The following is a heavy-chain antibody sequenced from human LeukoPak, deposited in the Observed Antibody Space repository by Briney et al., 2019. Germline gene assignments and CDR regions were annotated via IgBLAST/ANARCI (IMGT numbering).Heavy chain of an antibody. J-gene: IGHJ4*02. Sequence: GESLKISCKGSGYIFTSYWIAWGRPMPGKGVEWMGIIYPGDSDTRHSPSFQGQVTISADKSISTAYLQWSSLKASDTAMYYCARRAVTTDYFDYWGRGTLVTVSS. CDR2: IYPGDSDT. CDR1: GYIFTSYW. V-gene: IGHV5-51*01. D-gene: IGHD4-11*01. CDR3: ARRAVTTDYFDY.